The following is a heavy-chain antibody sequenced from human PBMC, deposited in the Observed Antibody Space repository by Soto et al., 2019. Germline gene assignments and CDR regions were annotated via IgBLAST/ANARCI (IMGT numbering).Heavy chain of an antibody. CDR1: GFTFSNYA. CDR3: ARGLDCTDGICGMLYYFYGRDV. D-gene: IGHD2-8*01. Sequence: PGGSLRLSCAASGFTFSNYAMTWVRQAPGQGLEWVSSISGTTGATYYADSMKGRFTISRDNSKDTLYLQMNTLRAEDTAVYYCARGLDCTDGICGMLYYFYGRDVWGQGTTVTVSS. J-gene: IGHJ6*02. CDR2: ISGTTGAT. V-gene: IGHV3-23*01.